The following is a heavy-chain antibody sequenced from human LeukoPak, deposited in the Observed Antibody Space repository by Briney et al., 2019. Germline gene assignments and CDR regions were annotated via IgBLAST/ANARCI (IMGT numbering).Heavy chain of an antibody. CDR2: IYSGGST. CDR1: GFTVSSNY. J-gene: IGHJ4*02. Sequence: PGGSLRLSCAASGFTVSSNYRSWVRQAPGKGLELVSVIYSGGSTYYADSVKGRFTISRDNSKSTLYLQMNSLRAEDTAVYYCAREGGGSYTQVGYFDYWGQGTLVTVSS. V-gene: IGHV3-66*01. CDR3: AREGGGSYTQVGYFDY. D-gene: IGHD1-26*01.